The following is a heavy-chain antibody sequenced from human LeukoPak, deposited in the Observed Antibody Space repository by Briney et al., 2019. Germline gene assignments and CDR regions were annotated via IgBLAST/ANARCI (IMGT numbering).Heavy chain of an antibody. CDR2: ISFDGVNT. CDR1: GFAFNNHL. CDR3: ARGQGYESYYYMDV. J-gene: IGHJ6*03. V-gene: IGHV3-30*03. D-gene: IGHD2-2*01. Sequence: GGSLRLSCETSGFAFNNHLMHWVRQAPGKGLEWVAVISFDGVNTFYADSVKGRFTISRDNSNNTVYLQMNNLRPEDTAVFYCARGQGYESYYYMDVWGKGTTVSVSS.